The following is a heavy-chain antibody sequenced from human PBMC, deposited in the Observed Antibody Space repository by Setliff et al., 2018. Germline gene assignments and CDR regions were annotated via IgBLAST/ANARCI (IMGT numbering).Heavy chain of an antibody. J-gene: IGHJ5*02. V-gene: IGHV4-59*01. CDR2: VDHSGST. CDR3: ARDYQGGWFDP. Sequence: PSETLSLTCTISGGFTSSFYWSWIRQAPGKGLEWIGYVDHSGSTNFSPSLKSRGTISVDTSKTQVSLTLTSVTAADTAVYYCARDYQGGWFDPWGQGTKVTVSS. CDR1: GGFTSSFY. D-gene: IGHD3-16*01.